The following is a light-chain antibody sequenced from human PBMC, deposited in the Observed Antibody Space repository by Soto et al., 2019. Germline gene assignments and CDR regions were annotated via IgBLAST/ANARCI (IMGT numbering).Light chain of an antibody. CDR1: SSDVGDYDY. Sequence: QSALTQPASVSGSPGQSITISCTGSSSDVGDYDYVSWYQQHPGKAPKLMIYDVSNRPSGVSNRFSASKSGNTASLTISGLQAEDEADYYCGSYTSTSTVIFGGGTQLTVL. CDR2: DVS. CDR3: GSYTSTSTVI. J-gene: IGLJ2*01. V-gene: IGLV2-14*01.